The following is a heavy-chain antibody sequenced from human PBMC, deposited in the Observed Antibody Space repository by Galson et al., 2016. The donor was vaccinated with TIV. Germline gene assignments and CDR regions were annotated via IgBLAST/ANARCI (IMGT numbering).Heavy chain of an antibody. J-gene: IGHJ6*03. CDR3: ARGIEVVPDASGMDV. CDR2: VNRDGSGT. V-gene: IGHV3-74*01. CDR1: GFTFPNHW. Sequence: SLRLSCAASGFTFPNHWMHWVRQAPGKGLVWVARVNRDGSGTNYADSVKGRFTISRDNAEKTLYLQMNSLTAEDTAVYYCARGIEVVPDASGMDVWGKGTTSLSP. D-gene: IGHD2-2*01.